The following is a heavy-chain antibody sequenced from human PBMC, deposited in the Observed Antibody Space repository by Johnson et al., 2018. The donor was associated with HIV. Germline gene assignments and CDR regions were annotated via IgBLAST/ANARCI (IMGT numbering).Heavy chain of an antibody. D-gene: IGHD5-24*01. V-gene: IGHV3-53*01. CDR3: TRSKLQFLAPDAFDL. CDR1: GFNVSNNY. CDR2: LYSSGNT. Sequence: VQVVESGGGLVQPGGSLGLACVGSGFNVSNNYMSWVRQPPGQGLEWVSTLYSSGNTYYADSVKGRFTISRDSSRNTLYLQIDTLKVEDTALYYCTRSKLQFLAPDAFDLWGQGTMVTVSS. J-gene: IGHJ3*01.